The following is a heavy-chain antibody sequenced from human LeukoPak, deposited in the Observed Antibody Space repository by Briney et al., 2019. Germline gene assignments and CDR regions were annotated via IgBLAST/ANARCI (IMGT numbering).Heavy chain of an antibody. D-gene: IGHD2-2*02. CDR2: INHSGST. CDR1: GGSFSGYY. CDR3: AREGEVVVVPAAIRGNWFDP. V-gene: IGHV4-34*01. Sequence: SETLSLTCAVYGGSFSGYYWSWIRQPPGKGLEWIGEINHSGSTNYNPSLKSRVTISVDTSKNQFSLKLSSVTAADTAVYYCAREGEVVVVPAAIRGNWFDPWGQGTLVTVSS. J-gene: IGHJ5*02.